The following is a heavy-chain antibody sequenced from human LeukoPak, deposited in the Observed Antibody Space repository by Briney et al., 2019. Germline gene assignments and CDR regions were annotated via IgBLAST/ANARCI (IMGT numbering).Heavy chain of an antibody. J-gene: IGHJ2*01. CDR2: ISSSGSLI. V-gene: IGHV3-21*01. CDR1: ESTFSSFP. D-gene: IGHD5/OR15-5a*01. CDR3: AKIGVSGQWYFDL. Sequence: GGSLRLSCTASESTFSSFPMSWVRQAPGRGLEWLSSISSSGSLIYYADSLKGRITVSRDNAKNSLYVQMNSLRAEDTAVYYCAKIGVSGQWYFDLWGRGTLVTVSS.